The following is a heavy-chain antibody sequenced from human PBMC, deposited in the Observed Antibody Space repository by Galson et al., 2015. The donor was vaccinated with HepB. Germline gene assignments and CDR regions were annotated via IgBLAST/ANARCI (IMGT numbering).Heavy chain of an antibody. D-gene: IGHD3-10*01. CDR2: IYINGST. Sequence: ETLSLTCTVSGGSIRSFYWNWIRQPAGKGLEWIGHIYINGSTNYNPFLKSRVTMSVDTSKNQVSLKLSSVTAADTAVYYCARDATYYYGSGTYYPANFFDFWGQGTLVTVSS. V-gene: IGHV4-4*07. J-gene: IGHJ4*02. CDR3: ARDATYYYGSGTYYPANFFDF. CDR1: GGSIRSFY.